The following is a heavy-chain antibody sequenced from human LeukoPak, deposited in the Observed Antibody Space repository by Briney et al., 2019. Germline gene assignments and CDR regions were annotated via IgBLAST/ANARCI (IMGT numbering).Heavy chain of an antibody. CDR3: SRDHAFSYYYDYVDV. CDR1: GFIFSSYW. J-gene: IGHJ6*03. V-gene: IGHV3-7*01. D-gene: IGHD3-3*01. Sequence: GGSLRLSCAASGFIFSSYWMSWVRQAPGKGLEWVANINQDGSEKYYVDSVKGRFTISRDKAKNSLYLQMNSLRAEYTAVYYCSRDHAFSYYYDYVDVWGKGTTVTVSS. CDR2: INQDGSEK.